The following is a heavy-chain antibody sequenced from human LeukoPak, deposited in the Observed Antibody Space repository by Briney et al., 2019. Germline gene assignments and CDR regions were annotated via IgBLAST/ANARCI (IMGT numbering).Heavy chain of an antibody. Sequence: SVTVPCMGSGVTFSTHSLLWVRPAPGQGLERMGGVLPMSGTANYAQKFQGRVTITADESTNTANMELRSLRPEDTALYYCASVGYRVGRTESINDFWGQGTTVTVSS. V-gene: IGHV1-69*13. CDR1: GVTFSTHS. CDR2: VLPMSGTA. CDR3: ASVGYRVGRTESINDF. J-gene: IGHJ3*01. D-gene: IGHD3-16*02.